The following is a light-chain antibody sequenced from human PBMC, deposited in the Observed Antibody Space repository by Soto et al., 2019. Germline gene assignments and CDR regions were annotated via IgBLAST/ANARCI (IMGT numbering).Light chain of an antibody. Sequence: EIVLTQSPDTLSLSPGERATLSCKASQFFGSDYLAWYQQKPGQPPRLLIYGTSRRATDISDRFSGSGSGTDFTLTISSLEPEDFAMYYCQKYDGTGTFGQGTKVEIK. CDR1: QFFGSDY. J-gene: IGKJ1*01. V-gene: IGKV3-20*01. CDR2: GTS. CDR3: QKYDGTGT.